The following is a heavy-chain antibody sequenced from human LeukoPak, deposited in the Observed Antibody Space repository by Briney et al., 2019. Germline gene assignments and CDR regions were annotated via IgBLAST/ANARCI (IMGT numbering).Heavy chain of an antibody. CDR1: GFTFSSYS. Sequence: GGSLRLSCAASGFTFSSYSMNWVRQAPGKGLGWVSSISSRSSYIYYADSVKGRFTISRDNAKNSLYLQMNSLRAEDTAVYYCAAIVVVVAATGNWFDPWGQGTLVTVSS. CDR3: AAIVVVVAATGNWFDP. J-gene: IGHJ5*02. CDR2: ISSRSSYI. V-gene: IGHV3-21*01. D-gene: IGHD2-15*01.